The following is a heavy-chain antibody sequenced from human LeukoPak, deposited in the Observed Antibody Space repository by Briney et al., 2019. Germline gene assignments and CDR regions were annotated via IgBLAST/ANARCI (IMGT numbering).Heavy chain of an antibody. V-gene: IGHV4-59*01. CDR1: GGSFSGYY. D-gene: IGHD3-3*01. J-gene: IGHJ4*02. Sequence: SETLSLTCAVYGGSFSGYYWSWIRQPPGKGLEWIGYIYYSGSTNYNPSLKSRVTISVDTSKNQFSLKLSSVTAADTAVYYCARMAFGVVPLWGQGTLVTVSS. CDR2: IYYSGST. CDR3: ARMAFGVVPL.